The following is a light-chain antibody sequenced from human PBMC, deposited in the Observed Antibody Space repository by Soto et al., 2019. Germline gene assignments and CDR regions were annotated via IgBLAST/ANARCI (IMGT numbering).Light chain of an antibody. CDR3: QQRFNSVT. V-gene: IGKV3-11*01. Sequence: IILTQSPATLSLSPGERATLSCRASQSVSIYLAWYQHKPGQAPRLLIYNASNRAAGIPARFRGSESGTDFPLPISRLEPEDFALYYFQQRFNSVTFGGGTKVEIK. J-gene: IGKJ4*01. CDR2: NAS. CDR1: QSVSIY.